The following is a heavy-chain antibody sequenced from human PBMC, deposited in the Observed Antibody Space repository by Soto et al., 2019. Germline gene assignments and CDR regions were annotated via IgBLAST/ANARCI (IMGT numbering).Heavy chain of an antibody. CDR3: ARDPYYYDSSGYYYY. CDR1: GFTFSSYG. D-gene: IGHD3-22*01. J-gene: IGHJ4*02. CDR2: IWYDGSNK. Sequence: QPGGSLRLSCAAPGFTFSSYGMHWVRQAPGKGLEWVAVIWYDGSNKYYADSVKGRFTISRDNSKNTLYLQMNSLRAEDTAVYYCARDPYYYDSSGYYYYWGQGTLVTVSS. V-gene: IGHV3-33*01.